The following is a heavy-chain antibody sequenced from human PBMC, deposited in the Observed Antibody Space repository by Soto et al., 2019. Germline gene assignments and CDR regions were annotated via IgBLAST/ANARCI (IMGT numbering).Heavy chain of an antibody. V-gene: IGHV3-30*03. CDR3: VRGSYCSSTSCYDGY. CDR1: GFTFSDYG. CDR2: VSYDESEV. D-gene: IGHD2-2*01. J-gene: IGHJ4*02. Sequence: QVQLVESGGGVVQPGRSLRLSCAASGFTFSDYGMHWVRQAPGKGLEWVAVVSYDESEVYYAESVKGRFTISRDNSKNTLYLQITGLRREDTAVYYCVRGSYCSSTSCYDGYGGQGTLVTVSS.